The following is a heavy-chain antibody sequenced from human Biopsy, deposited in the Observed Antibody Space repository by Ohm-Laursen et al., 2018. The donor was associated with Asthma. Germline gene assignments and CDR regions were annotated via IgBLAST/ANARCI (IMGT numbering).Heavy chain of an antibody. CDR1: GYTFNSAG. J-gene: IGHJ6*02. Sequence: SVKASCKPSGYTFNSAGITWVRQAPGQGLEWMGWISVYNGNTKVAQKLQDRVTMITDTSTSTAYMELRSLRSDDTAVYFCARAVDYSHYYGIDVWGQGTTVTVS. CDR3: ARAVDYSHYYGIDV. V-gene: IGHV1-18*01. D-gene: IGHD3-10*01. CDR2: ISVYNGNT.